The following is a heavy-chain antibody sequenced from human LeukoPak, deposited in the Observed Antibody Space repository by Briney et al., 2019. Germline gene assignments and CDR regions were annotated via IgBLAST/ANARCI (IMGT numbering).Heavy chain of an antibody. D-gene: IGHD1-20*01. CDR2: ISYDGSNK. CDR1: GFNFSSYG. V-gene: IGHV3-30*18. CDR3: AKDSWDNWNEGLGSYGMDV. Sequence: PGRSLRLSCAASGFNFSSYGMHWVRQAPGKGLEWVAVISYDGSNKYYADSVKGRFTISIDNSKNTLYLQMNSLRAEDTAVYYCAKDSWDNWNEGLGSYGMDVWGQGTTVTVSS. J-gene: IGHJ6*02.